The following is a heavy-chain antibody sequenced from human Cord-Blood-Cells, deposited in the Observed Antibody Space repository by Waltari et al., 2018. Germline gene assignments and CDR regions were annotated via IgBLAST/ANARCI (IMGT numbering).Heavy chain of an antibody. V-gene: IGHV3-7*01. J-gene: IGHJ3*02. Sequence: EVQLVESGGGLVQPGGSLRLSCAASGFTFSSYWMSWVRQAPGKGLEWVANIKQDGSEKYYVYSVKGRFTISRDNAKNSLYLQMNSLRAEDTAVYYCASIGVATMSDAFDIWGQGTMVTVSS. CDR2: IKQDGSEK. CDR1: GFTFSSYW. CDR3: ASIGVATMSDAFDI. D-gene: IGHD5-12*01.